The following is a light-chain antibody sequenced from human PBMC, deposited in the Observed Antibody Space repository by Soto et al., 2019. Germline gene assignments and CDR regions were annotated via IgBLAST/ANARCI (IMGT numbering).Light chain of an antibody. CDR2: DNN. CDR3: GTWDSSLSEVV. J-gene: IGLJ2*01. CDR1: SSNIGNNY. Sequence: QSVLTQPPSVSAAPGQKVTISCSGSSSNIGNNYVSWYQQLPGTAPKLLIYDNNKRPSGIPDRFSGSKSGTSATLGITGLXXXXEXXYYCGTWDSSLSEVVFGGGTKLTV. V-gene: IGLV1-51*01.